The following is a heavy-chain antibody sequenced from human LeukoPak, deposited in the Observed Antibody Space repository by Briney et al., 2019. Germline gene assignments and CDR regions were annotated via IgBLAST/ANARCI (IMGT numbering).Heavy chain of an antibody. CDR3: ALGERWLQFSPFDY. CDR1: GFTFSSYA. Sequence: GGCLRLSCAASGFTFSSYAMSWVRQAPGKGLEWVSAISGSGGSTYYADSVKGRFTISRDNSKNTLYLQMNSLRAEDTAVYYCALGERWLQFSPFDYWGQGTLVTVSS. D-gene: IGHD5-24*01. V-gene: IGHV3-23*01. J-gene: IGHJ4*02. CDR2: ISGSGGST.